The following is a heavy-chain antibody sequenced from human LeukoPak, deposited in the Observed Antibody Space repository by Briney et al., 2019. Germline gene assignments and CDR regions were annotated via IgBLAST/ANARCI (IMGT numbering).Heavy chain of an antibody. V-gene: IGHV3-23*01. CDR2: ISGNGINT. Sequence: GGSLRLSCATSGFTFNIYTMNWVRQAPGKGLEWVSIISGNGINTYYADSVKGRFTISRDDSKNTLYLQMNSLRVDDTAIYYCARGVSDWGQGTLVTVAS. CDR3: ARGVSD. J-gene: IGHJ4*02. D-gene: IGHD3-16*01. CDR1: GFTFNIYT.